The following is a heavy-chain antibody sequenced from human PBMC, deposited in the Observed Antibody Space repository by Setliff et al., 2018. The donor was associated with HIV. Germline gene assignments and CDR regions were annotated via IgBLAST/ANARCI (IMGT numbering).Heavy chain of an antibody. V-gene: IGHV1-18*01. D-gene: IGHD2-15*01. CDR1: GYSFTSSG. CDR2: INISNGNT. Sequence: ASVKVSCKASGYSFTSSGVSWVRQAPGQGLEWMGWINISNGNTNYAQKFQGRVTMTTDTSTSTAYMEVRSLRSDDTAVYYCARSLGYCTGGSCYFDHWGQGTLVTVSS. J-gene: IGHJ4*02. CDR3: ARSLGYCTGGSCYFDH.